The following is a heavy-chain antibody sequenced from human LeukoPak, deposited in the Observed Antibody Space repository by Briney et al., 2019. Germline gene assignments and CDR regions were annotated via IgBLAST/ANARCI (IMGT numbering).Heavy chain of an antibody. CDR1: GGSISSSSYY. D-gene: IGHD2-2*01. CDR2: INHSGST. J-gene: IGHJ6*03. V-gene: IGHV4-39*07. CDR3: ARARQYCSSTSCRPPPWGYYYYMDV. Sequence: SETLSLTCTFSGGSISSSSYYWGWIRQPPGKGLEWIGEINHSGSTNYNPSLKSRVTISVDTSKNQFSLKLSSVTAADTAVYYCARARQYCSSTSCRPPPWGYYYYMDVWGKGTTVTVSS.